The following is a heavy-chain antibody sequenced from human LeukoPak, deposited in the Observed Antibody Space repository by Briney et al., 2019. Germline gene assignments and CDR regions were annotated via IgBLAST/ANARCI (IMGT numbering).Heavy chain of an antibody. V-gene: IGHV1-2*02. CDR2: INPNSGGT. J-gene: IGHJ4*02. D-gene: IGHD3-10*01. CDR3: ARAPYGSGSYSDY. Sequence: ASVKVSCKASGYSFTNYGITWVRQAPGQGLEWMGWINPNSGGTNYAQKFQGRVTMTRDTSISTAYMELSRLRSDDTAVYYCARAPYGSGSYSDYWGQGTLVTVSS. CDR1: GYSFTNYG.